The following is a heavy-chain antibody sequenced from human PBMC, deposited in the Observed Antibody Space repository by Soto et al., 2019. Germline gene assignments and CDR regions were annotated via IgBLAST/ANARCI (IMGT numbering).Heavy chain of an antibody. V-gene: IGHV1-18*01. CDR1: GYTFTSYG. D-gene: IGHD3-9*01. CDR3: ARGAGSYYDILTGYYVGFDP. J-gene: IGHJ5*02. CDR2: ISAYNGNT. Sequence: ASVKVSCKASGYTFTSYGISWVRQAPGQGLEWMGWISAYNGNTNYAQKLQGRVTMTTDTSTSTAYMELRSLRSDDTAVYCCARGAGSYYDILTGYYVGFDPWGQGTLVTVSS.